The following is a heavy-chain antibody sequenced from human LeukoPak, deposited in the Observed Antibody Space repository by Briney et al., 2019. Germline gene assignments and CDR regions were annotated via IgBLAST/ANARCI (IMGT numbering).Heavy chain of an antibody. CDR2: INPNSGGT. CDR1: GYTFTCYY. CDR3: ARTYYYGSGSTDYYYYYYMDV. Sequence: ASVKVSCEASGYTFTCYYMHWVRQAPGQGLEWMGRINPNSGGTNYAQKFQGRVTMTRDTSISTAYMELSRLRSDDTAVYYCARTYYYGSGSTDYYYYYYMDVWGKGTAVTVSS. D-gene: IGHD3-10*01. J-gene: IGHJ6*03. V-gene: IGHV1-2*06.